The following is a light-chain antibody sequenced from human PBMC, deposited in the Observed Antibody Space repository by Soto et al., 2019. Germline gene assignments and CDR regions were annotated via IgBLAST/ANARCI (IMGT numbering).Light chain of an antibody. CDR3: QSYDSSLSAL. CDR1: SSNIGAGYD. J-gene: IGLJ3*02. V-gene: IGLV1-40*01. CDR2: GNS. Sequence: QSVLTQPPSVSGAXGQRVXISCTGSSSNIGAGYDVHWYQQLPGTAPKLLIYGNSNRPSGVPDRFSGSKSGTSASLAITGLQAEDEADYYCQSYDSSLSALFGGGTKLTV.